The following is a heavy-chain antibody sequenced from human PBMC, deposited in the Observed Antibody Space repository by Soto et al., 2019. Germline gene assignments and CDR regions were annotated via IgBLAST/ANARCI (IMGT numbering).Heavy chain of an antibody. CDR2: IIPIFGTA. D-gene: IGHD5-12*01. CDR3: ARGTPEREGYNFAY. CDR1: GGTFSSYA. V-gene: IGHV1-69*01. Sequence: QVQLVQSGAEVKKPGSSVKVSCKASGGTFSSYAISWVRQAPGQGLEWMGGIIPIFGTANYAQKFQGRVTITADESTSTAYMELSSLRSEDTAVYYCARGTPEREGYNFAYWGQGTLVTVSS. J-gene: IGHJ4*02.